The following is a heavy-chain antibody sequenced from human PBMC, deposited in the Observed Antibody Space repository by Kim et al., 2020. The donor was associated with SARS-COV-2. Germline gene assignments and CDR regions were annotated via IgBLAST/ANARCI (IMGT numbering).Heavy chain of an antibody. CDR3: ARDRDTMVRGVYPTFYYYGMDV. Sequence: ASVKVSCKASGYTFTGYYMHWVRQAPGQGLEWMGPINPNSGGTNYAQKFQGRVTMTRDTSISTAYMELSRLRSDDTAVYYCARDRDTMVRGVYPTFYYYGMDVWGQGTTVTVSS. J-gene: IGHJ6*02. CDR1: GYTFTGYY. CDR2: INPNSGGT. V-gene: IGHV1-2*06. D-gene: IGHD3-10*01.